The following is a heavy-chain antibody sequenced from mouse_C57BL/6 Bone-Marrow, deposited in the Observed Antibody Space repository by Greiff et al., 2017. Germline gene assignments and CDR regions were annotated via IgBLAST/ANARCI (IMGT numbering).Heavy chain of an antibody. J-gene: IGHJ1*03. V-gene: IGHV1-55*01. CDR2: IYPGSGST. D-gene: IGHD2-5*01. CDR1: GYTFTSYW. CDR3: ARPYYSNYWYIDV. Sequence: VQLQQSGAELVKPGASVKMSCKASGYTFTSYWITWVKQRPGQGLEWIGDIYPGSGSTNYNEKFKSKATLTVDTSSSTAYMQLSSLTAEDSAVFYGARPYYSNYWYIDVWGTGTTVTGSS.